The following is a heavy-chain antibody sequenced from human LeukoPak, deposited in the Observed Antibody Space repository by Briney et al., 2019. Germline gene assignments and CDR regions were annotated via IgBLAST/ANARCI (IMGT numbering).Heavy chain of an antibody. CDR1: GFTVSSNY. CDR3: TCQGVYYYDSSGSGNY. V-gene: IGHV3-53*01. D-gene: IGHD3-22*01. CDR2: IYSGGSK. J-gene: IGHJ4*02. Sequence: GGSLRLSCAASGFTVSSNYMSWVRQAQGKGMEWVSVIYSGGSKYYADSVKGRLTISRDNSKNTLYLQMNSLRPEYTAVYYCTCQGVYYYDSSGSGNYWGQGTLVTVSS.